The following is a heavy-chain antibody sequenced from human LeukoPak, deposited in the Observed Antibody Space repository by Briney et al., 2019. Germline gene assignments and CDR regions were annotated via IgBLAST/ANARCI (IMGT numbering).Heavy chain of an antibody. Sequence: PGGSLRLSCAASGFTFSDYYMSWIRQAPGKGVEWVSYISSSGSTIKYADSVKGRFSISRDNAKNSLYLQMNSLRVEDTAVYYCARARLYFDYWGQGTLVTVSP. CDR3: ARARLYFDY. J-gene: IGHJ4*02. CDR2: ISSSGSTI. V-gene: IGHV3-11*04. CDR1: GFTFSDYY.